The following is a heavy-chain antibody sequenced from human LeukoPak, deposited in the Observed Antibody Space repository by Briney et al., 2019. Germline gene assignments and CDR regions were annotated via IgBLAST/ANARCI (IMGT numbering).Heavy chain of an antibody. CDR1: GYTFTSYD. CDR2: MNPNSGNA. J-gene: IGHJ4*02. Sequence: ASVKVSCKASGYTFTSYDINWVRQATGQGLEWMGWMNPNSGNAGYAQKFQGRVTMTRNTSINTAYMEVSSLRSDDSAVYYCVRGAREVVVVITKYYVDFWGQGTLVTVSS. CDR3: VRGAREVVVVITKYYVDF. D-gene: IGHD3-22*01. V-gene: IGHV1-8*01.